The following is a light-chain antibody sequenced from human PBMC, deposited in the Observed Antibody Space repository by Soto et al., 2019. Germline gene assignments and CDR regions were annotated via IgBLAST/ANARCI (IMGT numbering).Light chain of an antibody. CDR2: GAA. J-gene: IGKJ5*01. V-gene: IGKV3-20*01. Sequence: EVVVTQSPGALSLGPGERATLSGRASQSINTYVAWYQQKPCQAPRLVSYGAARRAAGIPDRFSGSGSGTDFTLTITRLEPEDSAVYFCQQYTGPPTTFGQGTRLEIK. CDR3: QQYTGPPTT. CDR1: QSINTY.